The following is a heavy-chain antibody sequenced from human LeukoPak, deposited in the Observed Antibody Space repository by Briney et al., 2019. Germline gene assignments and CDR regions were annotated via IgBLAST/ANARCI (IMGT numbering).Heavy chain of an antibody. J-gene: IGHJ4*02. CDR1: GYTFINNA. CDR3: ARGIWTSHTVGYYFDN. Sequence: SVKVSCKASGYTFINNAVNWVRQAPGQSLEWMGWINAGNGNTKYSQKFQDRVTITRDASASTAYMELSSLRSDDMAVYYCARGIWTSHTVGYYFDNWGQGTLVTVSS. CDR2: INAGNGNT. D-gene: IGHD6-13*01. V-gene: IGHV1-3*01.